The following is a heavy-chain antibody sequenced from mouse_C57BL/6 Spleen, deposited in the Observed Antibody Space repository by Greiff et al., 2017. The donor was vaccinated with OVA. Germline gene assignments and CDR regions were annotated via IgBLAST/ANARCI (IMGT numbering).Heavy chain of an antibody. CDR1: GYTFTSYW. D-gene: IGHD2-5*01. Sequence: QVQLQQPGAELVMPGASVKLSCKASGYTFTSYWLHWVKQRPGQGLEWIGEIDPSDSYTNYNQKFKGKSTLTVDKSSSTAYMQLSSLTSEDSAVYYCARKDYNSNPDYWGQGTTLTVSS. J-gene: IGHJ2*01. CDR3: ARKDYNSNPDY. CDR2: IDPSDSYT. V-gene: IGHV1-69*01.